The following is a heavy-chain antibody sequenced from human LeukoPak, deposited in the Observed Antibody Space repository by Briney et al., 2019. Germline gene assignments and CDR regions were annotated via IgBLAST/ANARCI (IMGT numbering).Heavy chain of an antibody. CDR2: IYYSGST. Sequence: PSETLSLTCTVSGGSISSYYWSWIRQPPGKGLEWIGYIYYSGSTNYNPSLKSRVTISVDTSKNQFSLKLSSVTAADTAVYYCARDRSGTGMDVWGKGTTVTVSS. J-gene: IGHJ6*04. CDR1: GGSISSYY. V-gene: IGHV4-59*01. CDR3: ARDRSGTGMDV.